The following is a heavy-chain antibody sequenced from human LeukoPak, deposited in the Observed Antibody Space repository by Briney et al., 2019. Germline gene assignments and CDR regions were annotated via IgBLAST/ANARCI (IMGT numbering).Heavy chain of an antibody. D-gene: IGHD1-26*01. Sequence: GGSLRLSCAASGFTFDDYAMHWVRQAPGKGLEWVSGISWNSGSIGYADSVKGRFTISRDNAKNSLYLQMNSLRAEDTALYYCAKDIKGGDGYFDYWGQGTLVTASS. CDR3: AKDIKGGDGYFDY. CDR2: ISWNSGSI. CDR1: GFTFDDYA. J-gene: IGHJ4*02. V-gene: IGHV3-9*01.